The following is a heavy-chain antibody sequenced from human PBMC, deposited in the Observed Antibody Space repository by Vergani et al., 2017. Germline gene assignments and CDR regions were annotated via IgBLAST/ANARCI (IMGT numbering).Heavy chain of an antibody. CDR1: GFTFSSYS. Sequence: EVQLVESGGGLVQPGGSLRLSCAASGFTFSSYSMNWVRQAPGKGLEWVSYISSSSSTIYYADSVKGRFTISRDNAKNSLYLQMNSLRAEDTALYYCAKASEDFVGATGGMDVWGQGTTVTVSS. CDR2: ISSSSSTI. D-gene: IGHD1-26*01. CDR3: AKASEDFVGATGGMDV. J-gene: IGHJ6*02. V-gene: IGHV3-48*04.